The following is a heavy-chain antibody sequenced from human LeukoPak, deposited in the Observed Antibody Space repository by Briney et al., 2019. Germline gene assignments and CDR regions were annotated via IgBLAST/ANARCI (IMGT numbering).Heavy chain of an antibody. J-gene: IGHJ4*02. CDR1: GFTFSSYE. Sequence: PGGSLRLSCAASGFTFSSYEMNWVRQAPGKGLEWVSYISSSGSTIYYADSVKGRFTISRDNAKNSLYLQMNSLRAEDTAVYYCARLASGYSYAGLRHYFDYWGQGTLVTVSS. V-gene: IGHV3-48*03. CDR3: ARLASGYSYAGLRHYFDY. D-gene: IGHD5-18*01. CDR2: ISSSGSTI.